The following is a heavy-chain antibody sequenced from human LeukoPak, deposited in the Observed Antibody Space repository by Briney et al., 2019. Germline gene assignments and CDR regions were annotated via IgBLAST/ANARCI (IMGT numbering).Heavy chain of an antibody. Sequence: ASVKVSCKASGGTFSSYAISWVRQAPGQGLEWMGGIIPIFGTANYAQKFQGRVTITADESTSTAYMELSSLRSEDTAVYYCARDLHFYVDIVATIDAFDIWGQGTMVTVSS. V-gene: IGHV1-69*13. CDR2: IIPIFGTA. J-gene: IGHJ3*02. CDR1: GGTFSSYA. CDR3: ARDLHFYVDIVATIDAFDI. D-gene: IGHD5-12*01.